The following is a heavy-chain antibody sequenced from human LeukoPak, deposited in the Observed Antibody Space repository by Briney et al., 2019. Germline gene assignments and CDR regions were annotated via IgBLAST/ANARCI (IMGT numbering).Heavy chain of an antibody. CDR2: ISATTIYT. Sequence: GGSLRLSCTASGFTFSNYDMTWVRQAPGKGLEWVSSISATTIYTFSADSVRGRFTISRDNVENSLYLQMNNLRGEDTGVYFWARIGLGRDAYNSVDFWGQGTLVTVSS. J-gene: IGHJ4*02. V-gene: IGHV3-21*01. D-gene: IGHD5-24*01. CDR1: GFTFSNYD. CDR3: ARIGLGRDAYNSVDF.